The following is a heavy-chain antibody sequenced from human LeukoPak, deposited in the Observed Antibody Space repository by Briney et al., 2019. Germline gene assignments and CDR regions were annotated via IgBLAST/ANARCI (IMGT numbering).Heavy chain of an antibody. D-gene: IGHD5-18*01. CDR2: ISAYNGNT. CDR1: GYTFTSYG. CDR3: TAMAMGYYYYGMYV. J-gene: IGHJ6*02. V-gene: IGHV1-18*01. Sequence: ASVKVSRKASGYTFTSYGINWVRQAPGQGLGWMGWISAYNGNTNYAQKLQGRVTMTTDTSTSTAYMELRSLRSDDTAVYYCTAMAMGYYYYGMYVWGQGTTVTVSS.